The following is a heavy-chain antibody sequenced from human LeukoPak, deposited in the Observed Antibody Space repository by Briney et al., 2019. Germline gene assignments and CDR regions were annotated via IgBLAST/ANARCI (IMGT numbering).Heavy chain of an antibody. V-gene: IGHV1-18*01. J-gene: IGHJ4*02. D-gene: IGHD1-1*01. CDR3: ARDRTGSNVWVR. CDR2: ISASNGNT. CDR1: GYTFISYG. Sequence: ASVKVSCTASGYTFISYGISWVRQAPGQGLEWMGWISASNGNTNLAQKFQGRVTLTTDTSTSTGYMELRSLRSDDTAVYYCARDRTGSNVWVRWGRGTLVTVSS.